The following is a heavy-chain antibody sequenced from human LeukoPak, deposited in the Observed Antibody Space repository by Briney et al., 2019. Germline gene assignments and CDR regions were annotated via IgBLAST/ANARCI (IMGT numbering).Heavy chain of an antibody. V-gene: IGHV3-30*02. CDR1: GFTFSSYG. Sequence: GGSLRLSCAASGFTFSSYGMHWVRQAPGKGLEWVAFIRYDGSNKYYADSVKGRFTISRDNSENTLYLRMNKLRAEDTAVVYCARTYYDYWSGPYAFDIWGQGTMVTVSS. J-gene: IGHJ3*02. D-gene: IGHD3-3*01. CDR2: IRYDGSNK. CDR3: ARTYYDYWSGPYAFDI.